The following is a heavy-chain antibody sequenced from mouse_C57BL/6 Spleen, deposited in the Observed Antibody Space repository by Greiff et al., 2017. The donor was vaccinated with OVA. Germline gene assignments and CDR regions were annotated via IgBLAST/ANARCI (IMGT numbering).Heavy chain of an antibody. CDR1: GYTFTDYY. Sequence: VQGVESGAELVRPGASVKLSCKASGYTFTDYYINWVKQRPGQGLEWIARIYPGSGNTYYNEKFKGKATLTAEKSSSTAYMQLSSLTSEDSAVYFCAREITTAPLFGYWGQGTLVTVSA. CDR3: AREITTAPLFGY. J-gene: IGHJ3*01. V-gene: IGHV1-76*01. D-gene: IGHD1-2*01. CDR2: IYPGSGNT.